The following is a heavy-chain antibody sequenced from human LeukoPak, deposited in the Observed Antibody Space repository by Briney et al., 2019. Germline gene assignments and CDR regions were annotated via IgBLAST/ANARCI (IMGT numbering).Heavy chain of an antibody. CDR1: GFTFSSYW. V-gene: IGHV3-7*03. J-gene: IGHJ3*02. CDR3: ARGDFYGSGSYYHDAFDI. Sequence: PGGSLRLSCAASGFTFSSYWMGWVRQAPGKGLEWVANIKPDGSEKHYVDSVKSRLTIARDNAKNSLFLQMNSLRAEDTAVYYCARGDFYGSGSYYHDAFDIWGQGTMVTVSS. CDR2: IKPDGSEK. D-gene: IGHD3-10*01.